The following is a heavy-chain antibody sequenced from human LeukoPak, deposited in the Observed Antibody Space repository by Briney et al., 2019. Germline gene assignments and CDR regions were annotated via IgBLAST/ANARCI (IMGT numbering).Heavy chain of an antibody. V-gene: IGHV3-7*01. J-gene: IGHJ4*02. CDR2: IKQDGSER. CDR1: GFTFSGFS. CDR3: ARAGSHWHYVY. D-gene: IGHD3-10*01. Sequence: GGSLRLSCAASGFTFSGFSMSWVRQSPTKGLEWVANIKQDGSERYYVDSVKGRFTISRDNAKNSLSLQMNSLRVEDTAVYYCARAGSHWHYVYWGQGTVVTVSS.